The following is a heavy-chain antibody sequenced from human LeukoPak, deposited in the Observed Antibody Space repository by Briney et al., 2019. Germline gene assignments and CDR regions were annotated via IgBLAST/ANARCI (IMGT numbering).Heavy chain of an antibody. Sequence: ASVKVSCKASGYTFTSYGISWVRQAPGQRLEWMGWINAGNGNTKYSQKFQDRVTITRDTAASTAYMELSSLRSEDTAVYYCAREDSTVTNRNWFDPWGQGTLVTVSS. D-gene: IGHD4-17*01. CDR1: GYTFTSYG. V-gene: IGHV1-3*01. CDR2: INAGNGNT. J-gene: IGHJ5*02. CDR3: AREDSTVTNRNWFDP.